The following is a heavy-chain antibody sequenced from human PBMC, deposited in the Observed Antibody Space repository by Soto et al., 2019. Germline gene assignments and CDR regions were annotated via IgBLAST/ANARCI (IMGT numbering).Heavy chain of an antibody. J-gene: IGHJ5*02. D-gene: IGHD3-3*01. V-gene: IGHV3-30*18. Sequence: PRWSLRLSCAASGFTFSIHGMHWVRQTPGKGLEWVAVISNDGNKKYYVESVEGRFSISRDNSKSIVYLQMNNVRIEDTAKYYCAKDKVPYYDFWSGQRWFDPWSQGP. CDR3: AKDKVPYYDFWSGQRWFDP. CDR1: GFTFSIHG. CDR2: ISNDGNKK.